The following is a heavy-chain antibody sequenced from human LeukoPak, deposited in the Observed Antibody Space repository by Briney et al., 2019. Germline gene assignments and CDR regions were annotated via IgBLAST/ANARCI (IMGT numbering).Heavy chain of an antibody. Sequence: PGRSLRLSCAASGFTFDDYAMHWVRQAPGKGLEWVAVIWYDGSNKYYADSVKGRFTISRDNSKNTLYLQMNSLRAEDTAVYYCARHAYYYDSSGSSFDYWGQGTLVTVSS. D-gene: IGHD3-22*01. J-gene: IGHJ4*02. V-gene: IGHV3-33*08. CDR1: GFTFDDYA. CDR2: IWYDGSNK. CDR3: ARHAYYYDSSGSSFDY.